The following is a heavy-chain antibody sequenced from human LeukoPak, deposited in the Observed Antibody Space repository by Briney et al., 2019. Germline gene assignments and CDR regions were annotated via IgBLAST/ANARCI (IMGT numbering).Heavy chain of an antibody. V-gene: IGHV3-11*06. J-gene: IGHJ5*02. CDR1: GFTFSDYY. Sequence: PGGSLRLSCAASGFTFSDYYMSWIRQAPGKGLEWVSYISSSSGYIYQADSVKGRFTISRDNAKNSLYLQMNSLRVEDTAVYYCARQRGYCSGGSCRGWFDPWGQGTLVTVSS. CDR3: ARQRGYCSGGSCRGWFDP. CDR2: ISSSSGYI. D-gene: IGHD2-15*01.